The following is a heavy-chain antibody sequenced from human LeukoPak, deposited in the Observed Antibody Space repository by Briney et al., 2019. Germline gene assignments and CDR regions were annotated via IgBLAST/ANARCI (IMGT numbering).Heavy chain of an antibody. D-gene: IGHD4-11*01. CDR3: VSTVTTSYGMDV. J-gene: IGHJ6*02. CDR2: IYSGGST. Sequence: GGSLRLSCAASGFTFTNAWMSWVRQAPGKGLEWVSVIYSGGSTYYADSVKGRLTISRDNSKNTLYLQMNSLRAEDTAIYYCVSTVTTSYGMDVWGQGTTVTVSS. V-gene: IGHV3-53*01. CDR1: GFTFTNAW.